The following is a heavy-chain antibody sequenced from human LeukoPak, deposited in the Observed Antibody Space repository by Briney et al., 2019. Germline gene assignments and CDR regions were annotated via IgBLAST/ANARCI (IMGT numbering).Heavy chain of an antibody. CDR3: ARLGNWGGNAFDI. Sequence: GGSLRLSCAASGFTFSTYYMIWVRQAPGKGLEWVANIQQDGGQTYYVESVKGRFTISRDNAKNSLYLQVNSLRAEDTAVYYCARLGNWGGNAFDIWGQGTMVTVSS. D-gene: IGHD7-27*01. J-gene: IGHJ3*02. CDR1: GFTFSTYY. V-gene: IGHV3-7*01. CDR2: IQQDGGQT.